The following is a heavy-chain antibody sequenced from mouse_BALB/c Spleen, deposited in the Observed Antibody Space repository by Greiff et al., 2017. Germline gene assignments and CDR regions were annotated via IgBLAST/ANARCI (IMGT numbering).Heavy chain of an antibody. J-gene: IGHJ2*01. Sequence: EVKVEESGGGLVQPGGSRKLSCAASGFTFSSFGMHWVRQAPEKGLEWVAYISSGSSTIYYADTVKGRFTISRDNPKNTLFLQMTSLRSEDTAMYYCARAGDGYYFDYWGQGTTLTVSS. D-gene: IGHD2-3*01. CDR3: ARAGDGYYFDY. CDR1: GFTFSSFG. CDR2: ISSGSSTI. V-gene: IGHV5-17*02.